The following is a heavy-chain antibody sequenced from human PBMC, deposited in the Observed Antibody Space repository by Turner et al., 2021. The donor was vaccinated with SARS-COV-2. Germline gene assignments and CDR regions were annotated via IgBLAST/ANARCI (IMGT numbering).Heavy chain of an antibody. Sequence: EVQLVESGGGLVQPGGSLRLSCSASGFTFSSYAMPWVRQTTGKGLEYVSATSSNGGSTYYADSVKGRFTSSRDNSKNTLYLQMRSLTTEDTAVYDCVKGSYWGQGTLVTVSS. CDR3: VKGSY. J-gene: IGHJ4*02. CDR1: GFTFSSYA. CDR2: TSSNGGST. V-gene: IGHV3-64D*06.